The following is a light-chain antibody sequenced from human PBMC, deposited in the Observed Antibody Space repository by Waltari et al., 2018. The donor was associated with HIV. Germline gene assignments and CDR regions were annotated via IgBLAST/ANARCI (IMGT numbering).Light chain of an antibody. CDR2: DFS. CDR3: CSYAGSYTWV. V-gene: IGLV2-11*01. J-gene: IGLJ3*02. CDR1: SSDVGGYNY. Sequence: QSALTQPRSVSGSPGQSVPISCTGTSSDVGGYNYVSWSQKNPGKSPKLMIYDFSKRPSGVPGRCSGSKSGNTASLTISGLQAEDEADYYGCSYAGSYTWVFGGGTKLTVL.